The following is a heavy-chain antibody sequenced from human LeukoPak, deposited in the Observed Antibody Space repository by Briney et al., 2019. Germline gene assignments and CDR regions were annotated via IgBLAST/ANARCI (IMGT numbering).Heavy chain of an antibody. J-gene: IGHJ4*02. V-gene: IGHV6-1*01. CDR1: GDSVSSNSAA. Sequence: SQILSLTCAISGDSVSSNSAAWNWIRQSPSRGLEWLGRTYYRSKWYNDYAVSVNSRITIDPDTSKNQFSLKLSSVTAADTAVYYCARRAYCGGDCYHPYYFDYWGQGTLVTVSS. D-gene: IGHD2-21*02. CDR3: ARRAYCGGDCYHPYYFDY. CDR2: TYYRSKWYN.